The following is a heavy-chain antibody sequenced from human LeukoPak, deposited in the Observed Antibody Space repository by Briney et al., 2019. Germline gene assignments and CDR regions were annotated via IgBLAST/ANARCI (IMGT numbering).Heavy chain of an antibody. CDR2: ISGRGGST. V-gene: IGHV3-23*01. J-gene: IGHJ5*02. CDR1: GFTFSSYA. Sequence: GGSLRLSCAAPGFTFSSYAVSWVRQAPGVGLEWVSTISGRGGSTFYADSVKGRFTISRDNSKNTLYLQMNSLRADDTAVYYCAKGYYDILTDYFHNWFNPWGQGTLVIASS. CDR3: AKGYYDILTDYFHNWFNP. D-gene: IGHD3-9*01.